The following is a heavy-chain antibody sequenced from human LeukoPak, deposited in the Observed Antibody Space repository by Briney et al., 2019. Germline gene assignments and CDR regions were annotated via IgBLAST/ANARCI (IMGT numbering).Heavy chain of an antibody. J-gene: IGHJ4*02. CDR3: ARHNNWAFDY. D-gene: IGHD1-20*01. CDR1: GYSFASYW. CDR2: IHPNDAST. Sequence: HGESLKISCKASGYSFASYWIGWVRQTSGKGLEWMAIIHPNDASTIYSPSFQGQVTISAGRSITTAYLQWNTLQASDTAIYYCARHNNWAFDYWDRGTLLTVSS. V-gene: IGHV5-51*01.